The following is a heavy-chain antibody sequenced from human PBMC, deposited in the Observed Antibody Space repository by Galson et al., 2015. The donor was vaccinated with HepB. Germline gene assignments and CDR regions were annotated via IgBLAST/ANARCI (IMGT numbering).Heavy chain of an antibody. J-gene: IGHJ4*02. CDR1: GFTFSSYA. CDR3: AKDGDYYDSSGYYLTTYYFDY. CDR2: ISGSGGST. Sequence: SLRLSCAASGFTFSSYAMSWVRQAPGKGLEWVSAISGSGGSTYYADSVKGRFTISRDNSKNTLYLQMNSLRAEDTAVYYCAKDGDYYDSSGYYLTTYYFDYWGQGTLVTVSS. D-gene: IGHD3-22*01. V-gene: IGHV3-23*01.